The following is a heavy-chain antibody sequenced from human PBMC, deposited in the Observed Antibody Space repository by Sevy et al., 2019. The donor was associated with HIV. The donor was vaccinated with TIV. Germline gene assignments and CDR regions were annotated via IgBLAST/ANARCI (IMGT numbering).Heavy chain of an antibody. CDR3: AKTAPNYYYGMDV. CDR1: GGSISGDY. J-gene: IGHJ6*02. D-gene: IGHD1-1*01. Sequence: SETLSLTCTVSGGSISGDYWSWVRQPPGKGLEWIGYLYYSGRTNYNPSLKGRVTISVDTPKNQFSLKLTSVTAADTAVYYCAKTAPNYYYGMDVWGQGTTVTVSS. CDR2: LYYSGRT. V-gene: IGHV4-59*01.